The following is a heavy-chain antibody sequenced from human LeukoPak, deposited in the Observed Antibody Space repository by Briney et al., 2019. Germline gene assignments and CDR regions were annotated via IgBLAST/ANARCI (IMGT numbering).Heavy chain of an antibody. V-gene: IGHV1-2*06. CDR3: ARDRPGYSDDFDY. D-gene: IGHD3-22*01. Sequence: ASVKVSCKASGYTFTSYYMHWVRQAPGQGLEWMGRINPDSGGTNYAQKFQGRVTMTRDTSISTAYMELSRLRSDDTAVYYCARDRPGYSDDFDYWGQGTLGTVSS. CDR2: INPDSGGT. J-gene: IGHJ4*02. CDR1: GYTFTSYY.